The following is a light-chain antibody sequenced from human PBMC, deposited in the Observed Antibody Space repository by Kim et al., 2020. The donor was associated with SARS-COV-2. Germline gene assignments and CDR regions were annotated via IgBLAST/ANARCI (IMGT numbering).Light chain of an antibody. CDR3: QQYGNSPLT. Sequence: SPRESATLSCRASQSVSSSYLAWYQQKPGQTPRLLIYGASSRATDIPDRFSGSGSGTDFTLTISRLEAEDFAVYYCQQYGNSPLTFGGGTKLEI. CDR2: GAS. J-gene: IGKJ4*01. V-gene: IGKV3-20*01. CDR1: QSVSSSY.